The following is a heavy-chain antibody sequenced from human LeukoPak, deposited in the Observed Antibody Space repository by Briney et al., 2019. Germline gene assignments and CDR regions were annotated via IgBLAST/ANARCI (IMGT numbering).Heavy chain of an antibody. CDR1: GFTFSRYD. Sequence: PGGSLRLSCVASGFTFSRYDMSWVRQAPGKGLEWVSAISGGGDSTDYADSVKGRFTISRDSSKSTLYLQMNSLRAEDTAVYYCAKAGYDTSGYPPYFDYWGQGTLVTVSS. D-gene: IGHD3-22*01. J-gene: IGHJ4*02. V-gene: IGHV3-23*01. CDR2: ISGGGDST. CDR3: AKAGYDTSGYPPYFDY.